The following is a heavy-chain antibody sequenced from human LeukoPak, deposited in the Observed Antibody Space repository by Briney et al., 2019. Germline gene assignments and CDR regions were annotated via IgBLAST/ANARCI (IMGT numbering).Heavy chain of an antibody. J-gene: IGHJ4*02. CDR1: GFTFSSYG. V-gene: IGHV3-33*01. CDR3: ASPAGTSY. CDR2: IWYDGSNE. Sequence: GGSLRLSCAASGFTFSSYGMHWVRQAPGKGLEWVAVIWYDGSNEHYADSVKGRFTISRDNSKDTLYLQMESLRAEDTAVYYCASPAGTSYWGQGTLVTVSS.